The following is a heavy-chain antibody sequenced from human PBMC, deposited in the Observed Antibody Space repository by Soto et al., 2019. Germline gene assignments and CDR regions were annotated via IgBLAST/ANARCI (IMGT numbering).Heavy chain of an antibody. J-gene: IGHJ4*02. CDR2: ISGSGGTT. CDR1: GFTFSSYA. V-gene: IGHV3-23*01. D-gene: IGHD3-3*01. Sequence: VQLLESGGGLVQPGGSLRLSCAASGFTFSSYAMSWVRQAPGKGLEWVSVISGSGGTTDYADSVKGRFTISRDNSKNTLYLQMNSLRAEDTAVYYCAKASDFWRGYRDYWGQGTLVTVSS. CDR3: AKASDFWRGYRDY.